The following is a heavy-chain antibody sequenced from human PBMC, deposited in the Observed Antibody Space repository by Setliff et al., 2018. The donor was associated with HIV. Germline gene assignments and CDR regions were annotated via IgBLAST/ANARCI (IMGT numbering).Heavy chain of an antibody. Sequence: ASVKVSCKASGYNFNSYGLNWVRRAPGHGLERMGRVSGYNGNANYAQKFQGRVTMTIDTSTTTAYMELRSLSSDDTAVYYCARPLTTSYYFWGDAFAIWGQGTMVTVSS. CDR2: VSGYNGNA. J-gene: IGHJ3*02. V-gene: IGHV1-18*01. CDR3: ARPLTTSYYFWGDAFAI. CDR1: GYNFNSYG. D-gene: IGHD3-10*02.